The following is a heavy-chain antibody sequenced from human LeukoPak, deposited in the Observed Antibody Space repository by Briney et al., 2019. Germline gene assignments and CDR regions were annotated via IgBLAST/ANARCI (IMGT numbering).Heavy chain of an antibody. CDR2: IYYSGNT. V-gene: IGHV4-31*03. D-gene: IGHD3-22*01. CDR1: GGSINSGGYY. Sequence: SSETLSLTCNVSGGSINSGGYYWTWIRQPPGKGLEWIGYIYYSGNTYYNPSLKSRVTMSIDTSKNQFSLKLSSVTAADTAVYYCATNAGYYDTTKNSFSAFDIWGQGTMVTVSS. CDR3: ATNAGYYDTTKNSFSAFDI. J-gene: IGHJ3*02.